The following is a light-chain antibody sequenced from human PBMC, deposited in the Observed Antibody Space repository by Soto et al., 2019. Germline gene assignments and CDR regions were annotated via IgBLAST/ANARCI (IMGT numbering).Light chain of an antibody. CDR3: ETWHSNTRV. CDR2: LEGSGTY. J-gene: IGLJ2*01. CDR1: SGHSSYI. Sequence: QSVLTQSSSASASLGSSVKLTCTLSSGHSSYIIAWHQQQPGKAPRYLMKLEGSGTYNKGSGVPDRFSGSRSGADRYLTISSLQFEDEADYYCETWHSNTRVFGGGTKLTVL. V-gene: IGLV4-60*02.